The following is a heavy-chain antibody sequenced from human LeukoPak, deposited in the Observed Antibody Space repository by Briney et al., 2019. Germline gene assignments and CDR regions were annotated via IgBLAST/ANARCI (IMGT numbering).Heavy chain of an antibody. J-gene: IGHJ5*02. Sequence: GRSLRPSCAVSGFTFSSYAMHWVRQAPGKGLEWVSVISYDANNRYYAASVKGRFTISRDNSKSMLYLQMSSLRAEDSALYYCARELRRGIVGATASWGQGTLVTVSS. D-gene: IGHD1-26*01. CDR1: GFTFSSYA. V-gene: IGHV3-30*04. CDR2: ISYDANNR. CDR3: ARELRRGIVGATAS.